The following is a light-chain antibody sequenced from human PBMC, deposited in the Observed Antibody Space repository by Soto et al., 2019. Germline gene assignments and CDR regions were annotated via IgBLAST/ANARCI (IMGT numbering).Light chain of an antibody. Sequence: EIVLTQSPGTLSLSPGERATLSCMSSQSVSSSYLAWYQQKPGQAPTLLLYDASNRATGIPPRFSGSGSGTEFTLTISSLEPEDFAVYFCQQRSNWPRTFGQGTKVDIK. CDR2: DAS. V-gene: IGKV3D-20*02. CDR1: QSVSSSY. J-gene: IGKJ2*01. CDR3: QQRSNWPRT.